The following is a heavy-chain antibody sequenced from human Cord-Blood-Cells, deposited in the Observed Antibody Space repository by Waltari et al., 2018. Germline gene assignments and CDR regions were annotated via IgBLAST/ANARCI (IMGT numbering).Heavy chain of an antibody. V-gene: IGHV5-51*01. CDR3: ATASGIAAAGVAFDY. Sequence: EVQLVQSGAEVKKPGESLKISCKGSGYSFTSYWIGWVRQMPGKGLEWMGIIYPGDSDSRYSPSFQGQVTISADKSISTAYLQWSSLKASDTAMYYCATASGIAAAGVAFDYWGQGTLVTVSS. CDR1: GYSFTSYW. J-gene: IGHJ4*02. CDR2: IYPGDSDS. D-gene: IGHD6-13*01.